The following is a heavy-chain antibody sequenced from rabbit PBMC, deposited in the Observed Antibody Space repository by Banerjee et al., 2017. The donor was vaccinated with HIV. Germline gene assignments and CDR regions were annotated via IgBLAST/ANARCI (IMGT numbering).Heavy chain of an antibody. CDR3: TRDAGTGDYIDVYFSL. V-gene: IGHV1S45*01. Sequence: EESGGGLVQPEGSLTLTCTASGFSFSSNYWIWWVRQAPGKGLEWIACTYTGRSGGTYYANWAKGRFTISKSSSTTVTLQMTSLTAADTATYFCTRDAGTGDYIDVYFSLWGPGTLVTVS. J-gene: IGHJ4*01. CDR1: GFSFSSNYW. D-gene: IGHD8-1*01. CDR2: TYTGRSGGT.